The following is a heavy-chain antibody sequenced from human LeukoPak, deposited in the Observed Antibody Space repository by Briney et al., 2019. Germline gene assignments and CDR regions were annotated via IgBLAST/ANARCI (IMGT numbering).Heavy chain of an antibody. CDR3: AAVVTAMGHFDY. J-gene: IGHJ4*02. V-gene: IGHV4-59*08. CDR1: GGSISSYY. D-gene: IGHD5-18*01. CDR2: IYYSGST. Sequence: SETLSLTCTVSGGSISSYYWSWIRQPPGKGLEWIGYIYYSGSTNYNPSLKSRVTISVDTSKNQFSLKLSSVTAADTAVYYCAAVVTAMGHFDYWGQGTLVTVSS.